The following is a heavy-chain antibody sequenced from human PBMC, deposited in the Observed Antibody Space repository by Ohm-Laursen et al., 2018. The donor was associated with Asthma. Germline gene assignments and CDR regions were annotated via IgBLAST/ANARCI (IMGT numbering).Heavy chain of an antibody. CDR3: AKDRSVIAVTGREYYFDN. Sequence: SLRLSCAASGFTFSSYAMHWVRQAPGKGLEWVAVISYDGSNKYYADSVKGRFTISRDNSKNTLYLQMNSLRAEDTAVYYCAKDRSVIAVTGREYYFDNWGQGTLVTVSS. J-gene: IGHJ4*02. CDR2: ISYDGSNK. D-gene: IGHD6-19*01. CDR1: GFTFSSYA. V-gene: IGHV3-30-3*01.